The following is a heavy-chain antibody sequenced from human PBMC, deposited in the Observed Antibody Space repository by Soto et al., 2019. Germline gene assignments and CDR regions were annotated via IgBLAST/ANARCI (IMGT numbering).Heavy chain of an antibody. Sequence: SETLSLTCTVSGGSISSYYWSWIRQPPGKGLEWIGYIYYSGSTNYNPSLKSRVTISVDTSKNQFSPKLSSVTAADTAVYYCARGAHHDFWSGYPLGGYYYGMDVWGQGTTVTVSS. V-gene: IGHV4-59*01. CDR3: ARGAHHDFWSGYPLGGYYYGMDV. CDR1: GGSISSYY. J-gene: IGHJ6*02. D-gene: IGHD3-3*01. CDR2: IYYSGST.